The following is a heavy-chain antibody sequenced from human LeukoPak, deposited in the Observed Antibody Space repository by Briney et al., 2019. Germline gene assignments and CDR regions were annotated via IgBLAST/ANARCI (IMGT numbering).Heavy chain of an antibody. D-gene: IGHD3-22*01. CDR1: GFTFDDYG. Sequence: GGSLRLSCAASGFTFDDYGMSWVRHAPGWGLEWVSGINWNGGSTGYADSVKGRFTISRDNAKNSLYLQMNSLRAEDTALYYCARDGIDYDSSGYLDYWGQGTLVTVSS. V-gene: IGHV3-20*04. CDR2: INWNGGST. CDR3: ARDGIDYDSSGYLDY. J-gene: IGHJ4*02.